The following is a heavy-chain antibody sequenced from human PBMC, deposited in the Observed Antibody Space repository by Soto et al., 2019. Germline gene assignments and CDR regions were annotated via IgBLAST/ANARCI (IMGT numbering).Heavy chain of an antibody. CDR2: MNPNSGNT. J-gene: IGHJ5*02. D-gene: IGHD2-8*01. CDR3: ARKAGLVSLYPPEFDP. V-gene: IGHV1-8*01. Sequence: ASVKVSCKASGYTFTSYDINWVRQATGQGLEWMGWMNPNSGNTGYAQKFQGRVTMTRNTSISTAYMELSSLRGEDTAVYYCARKAGLVSLYPPEFDPRGQGTLVTVSS. CDR1: GYTFTSYD.